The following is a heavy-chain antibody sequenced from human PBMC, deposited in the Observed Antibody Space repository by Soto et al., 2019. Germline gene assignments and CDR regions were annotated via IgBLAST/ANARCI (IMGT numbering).Heavy chain of an antibody. J-gene: IGHJ4*02. V-gene: IGHV3-23*01. CDR2: ISGSGGST. CDR1: GFTFSSYA. Sequence: GGSLRLSCAASGFTFSSYAMSWVRQAPGKGLEWVSAISGSGGSTYYADSVKGRFTISRDNSKNTLYLQMNSLRAEDTAVYYCAKDIRTSIAARLYYFDYWGQEALLTVSS. D-gene: IGHD6-6*01. CDR3: AKDIRTSIAARLYYFDY.